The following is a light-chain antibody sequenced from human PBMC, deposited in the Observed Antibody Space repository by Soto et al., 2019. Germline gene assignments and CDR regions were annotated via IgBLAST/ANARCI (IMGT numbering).Light chain of an antibody. V-gene: IGKV1-5*01. J-gene: IGKJ1*01. CDR3: QQYNGYSTWT. CDR2: DAS. Sequence: DIQLTQSPSTLSASVGDRITLTCRASQSINIWLAWYQQTPGKAPKILIFDASRLATGVPSRFSGSGSGTEFTLTIIGLLPDDFATYYCQQYNGYSTWTFGQGTRVETK. CDR1: QSINIW.